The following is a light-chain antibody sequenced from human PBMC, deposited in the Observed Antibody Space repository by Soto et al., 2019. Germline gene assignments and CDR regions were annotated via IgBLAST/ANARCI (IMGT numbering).Light chain of an antibody. CDR1: QSVSSN. V-gene: IGKV3-15*01. J-gene: IGKJ1*01. CDR3: QQYNNWPPWT. Sequence: EIVMTQSPATLSASPGERATLSCRASQSVSSNLAWYQQKPGQAPGLLIYGASTRATGIPARFSGSGSGTEFTLTISSLQSEDFAVYYCQQYNNWPPWTFGQGTKVEIK. CDR2: GAS.